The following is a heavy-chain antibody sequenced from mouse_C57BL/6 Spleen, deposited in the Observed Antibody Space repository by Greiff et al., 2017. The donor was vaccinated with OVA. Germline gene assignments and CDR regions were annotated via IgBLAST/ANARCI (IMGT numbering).Heavy chain of an antibody. D-gene: IGHD1-1*01. Sequence: EVQLKESGGGLVKPGGSLKLSCAASGFTFSDYGMHWVRQAPEKGLEWVAYISSGSSTIYYADTVKGRFTISRDNAKNTLFLQMTSLRSEDTAMYYCARPRGYYASGAMDYWGQGTSVTVSS. CDR2: ISSGSSTI. CDR3: ARPRGYYASGAMDY. CDR1: GFTFSDYG. V-gene: IGHV5-17*01. J-gene: IGHJ4*01.